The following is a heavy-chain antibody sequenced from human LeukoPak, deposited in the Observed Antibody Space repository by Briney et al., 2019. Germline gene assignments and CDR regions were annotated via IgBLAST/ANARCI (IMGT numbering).Heavy chain of an antibody. D-gene: IGHD3-10*01. CDR1: GYTFTGYY. Sequence: ASVKVSCKASGYTFTGYYMHWVRLAPGQGLEWMGWVNPNSGGTNYAQKFQGRVTMTRDTSITTAYMELSRLRSDDTAVYYCARIPFRGVIMGYWGQGTLVTVSS. CDR2: VNPNSGGT. CDR3: ARIPFRGVIMGY. J-gene: IGHJ4*02. V-gene: IGHV1-2*02.